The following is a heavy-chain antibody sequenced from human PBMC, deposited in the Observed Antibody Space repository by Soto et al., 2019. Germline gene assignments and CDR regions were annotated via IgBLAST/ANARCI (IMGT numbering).Heavy chain of an antibody. CDR1: GFTFSSYW. Sequence: GGSLRLSCAASGFTFSSYWMSWVRQAPGKGLEWVANIKQDGSEKYYVDSVKGRFTISRDNAKNSLYLQMNSLRAEDTAVYYCARVDIVVVPAAIRPEHYYMDVWGKGTTVTVSS. CDR2: IKQDGSEK. D-gene: IGHD2-2*01. J-gene: IGHJ6*03. V-gene: IGHV3-7*01. CDR3: ARVDIVVVPAAIRPEHYYMDV.